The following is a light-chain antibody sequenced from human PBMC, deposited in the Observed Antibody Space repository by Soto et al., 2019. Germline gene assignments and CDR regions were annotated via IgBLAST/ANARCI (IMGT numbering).Light chain of an antibody. V-gene: IGLV2-11*01. CDR1: SSDVGGYNY. Sequence: QSALTQPRSVSGSPGQSVTISCTGTSSDVGGYNYVSWYQQHPGKAPKLMIYNVSKRPSGVPDRFSGSKSGNTASLTISGIQAEDEDDYYCCSYAGRYTFYVFGTGTKVTVL. CDR3: CSYAGRYTFYV. CDR2: NVS. J-gene: IGLJ1*01.